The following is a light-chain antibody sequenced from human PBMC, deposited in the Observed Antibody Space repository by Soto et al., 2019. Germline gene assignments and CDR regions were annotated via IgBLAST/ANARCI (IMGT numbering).Light chain of an antibody. CDR3: QQRGRWIT. J-gene: IGKJ4*01. V-gene: IGKV3-11*01. Sequence: EIVLTQSPATLSLSPGQRAALSCRASQSVGSYLAWYQQKPGQAPRLLIYDASHRATGIPARFSGSGSGTDFTLTISSLEPEDFAVYFCQQRGRWITFGGGTKVEIK. CDR1: QSVGSY. CDR2: DAS.